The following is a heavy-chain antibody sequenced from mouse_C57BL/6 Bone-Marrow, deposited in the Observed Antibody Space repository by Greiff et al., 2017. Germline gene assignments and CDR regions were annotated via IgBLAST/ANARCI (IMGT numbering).Heavy chain of an antibody. J-gene: IGHJ3*01. CDR1: GYTFTSYW. CDR2: IHPSDSDT. Sequence: QVQLKQPGAELVKPGASVKVSCKASGYTFTSYWMHWVKQRPGQGLEWIGRIHPSDSDTNYNQKFKGKATLTVDKSSSTAYMQLSSLTSEDAAVYYCASSPFAYWGQGTLVTVSA. CDR3: ASSPFAY. V-gene: IGHV1-74*01. D-gene: IGHD1-1*01.